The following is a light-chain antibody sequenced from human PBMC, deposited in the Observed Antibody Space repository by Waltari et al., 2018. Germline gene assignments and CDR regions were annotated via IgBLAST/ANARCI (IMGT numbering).Light chain of an antibody. CDR1: QSVLYSSNNKNY. Sequence: DIVMTQYPDSLAVSLGERATLNCKSSQSVLYSSNNKNYLAWYQQKPGQPPKLLIYWASTRESGVPDRFSGSGSGTDFTLTISSLQAEDVAVYYCQQYLSTPPTFGQGTKVEIK. J-gene: IGKJ1*01. CDR2: WAS. V-gene: IGKV4-1*01. CDR3: QQYLSTPPT.